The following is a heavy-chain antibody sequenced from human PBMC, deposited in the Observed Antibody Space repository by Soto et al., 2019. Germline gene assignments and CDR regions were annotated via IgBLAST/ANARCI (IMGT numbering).Heavy chain of an antibody. D-gene: IGHD3-10*01. V-gene: IGHV1-58*02. Sequence: SVKVSCKTSGFPFSTSSIQWMRQTRGRRLEWIGWLVVGSGSTKYAQKFQQRVTFSTGVSTSTAYMDLGSLESEDTAVYFCASSSGAYYGGLDFWGQGTLVTVS. CDR1: GFPFSTSS. J-gene: IGHJ4*02. CDR2: LVVGSGST. CDR3: ASSSGAYYGGLDF.